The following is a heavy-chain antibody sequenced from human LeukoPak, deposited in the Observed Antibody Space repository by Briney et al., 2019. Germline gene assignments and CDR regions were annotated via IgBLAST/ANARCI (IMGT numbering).Heavy chain of an antibody. CDR1: GYTFTSYG. J-gene: IGHJ4*02. Sequence: ASVKVSCKASGYTFTSYGIGWVRQAPGQGLEWMGWISAYNGNTNYAQKLQGRVTMTTDTSTSTAYMELRSLRSDDTAVYYCARYYYDSSGYLLHDYWGQGTLVTVSS. V-gene: IGHV1-18*01. CDR2: ISAYNGNT. CDR3: ARYYYDSSGYLLHDY. D-gene: IGHD3-22*01.